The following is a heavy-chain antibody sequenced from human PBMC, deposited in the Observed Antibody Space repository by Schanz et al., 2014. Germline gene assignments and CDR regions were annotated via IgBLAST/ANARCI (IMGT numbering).Heavy chain of an antibody. Sequence: QVQLVQSGAEVKKPGASVKVSCKASGYTFTNHYLHWVRQAPGQGLEWMGRISPSSGGTNYAQKFKGRVTLTSDTSISTAFMELSGLTSDDTATYFCARARYTGYDCSGYWGQGTLLIVSS. V-gene: IGHV1-2*06. CDR1: GYTFTNHY. J-gene: IGHJ4*02. D-gene: IGHD5-12*01. CDR2: ISPSSGGT. CDR3: ARARYTGYDCSGY.